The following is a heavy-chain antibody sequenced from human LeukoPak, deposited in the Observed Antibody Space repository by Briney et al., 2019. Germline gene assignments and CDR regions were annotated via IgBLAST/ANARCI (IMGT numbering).Heavy chain of an antibody. V-gene: IGHV4-59*01. CDR3: ARVQGDPSPYFDY. CDR2: IYYSGST. CDR1: GGSINSYY. Sequence: SETLSLTCTVSGGSINSYYWSWIRQPPGKGLEWIGYIYYSGSTNYNPSLKSRVTISVDTSKNQFSLKLSSVTAADTAVYYCARVQGDPSPYFDYWGQGTLVTVSS. J-gene: IGHJ4*02.